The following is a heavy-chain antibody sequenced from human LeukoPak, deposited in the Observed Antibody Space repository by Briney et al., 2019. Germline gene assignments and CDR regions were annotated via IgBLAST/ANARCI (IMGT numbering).Heavy chain of an antibody. V-gene: IGHV1-18*01. J-gene: IGHJ6*02. D-gene: IGHD2-15*01. CDR1: GYTFTSYG. CDR2: ISAYNGNT. Sequence: GASVTVSCTASGYTFTSYGISWVRQAPGQGLEWMGWISAYNGNTNYAQKLQGRVTMTTDTSTSTAYMELRSLRSDDTAVYYCARVTDRGSGIYPNYYYGMDVWGQGTTVTVSS. CDR3: ARVTDRGSGIYPNYYYGMDV.